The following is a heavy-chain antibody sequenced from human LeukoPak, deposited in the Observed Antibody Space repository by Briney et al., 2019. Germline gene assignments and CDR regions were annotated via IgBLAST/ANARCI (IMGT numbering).Heavy chain of an antibody. D-gene: IGHD3-22*01. V-gene: IGHV1-69*04. CDR2: IIPILGIA. CDR3: ARDHSSGYPY. Sequence: SVKVSCKASGGTFSSYAMSWVRQAPGQGLEWMGRIIPILGIANYAQKFQGRVTITADKSTSTAYMELSSLRSEDTAVYYCARDHSSGYPYWGQGTLVTVSS. J-gene: IGHJ4*02. CDR1: GGTFSSYA.